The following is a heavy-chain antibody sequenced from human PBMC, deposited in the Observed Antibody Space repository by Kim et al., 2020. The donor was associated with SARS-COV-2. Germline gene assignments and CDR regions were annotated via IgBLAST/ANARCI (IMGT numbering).Heavy chain of an antibody. V-gene: IGHV1-69*04. CDR3: ARISGSYYYYYGLDV. CDR2: IIPILGIA. D-gene: IGHD3-10*01. CDR1: GGTFSSSA. J-gene: IGHJ6*02. Sequence: SVKVSCKASGGTFSSSAISWVRQAPGQGLEWMGRIIPILGIANSAQKFQGRVTITADKSTSTAYMELSSLRSEDTAVYYCARISGSYYYYYGLDVWGPGTTVSVSS.